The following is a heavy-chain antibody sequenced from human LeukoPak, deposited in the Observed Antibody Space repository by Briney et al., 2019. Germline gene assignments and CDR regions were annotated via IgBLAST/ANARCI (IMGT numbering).Heavy chain of an antibody. CDR2: ISSSSSYI. CDR3: AKGLDTSIFRWFDP. CDR1: GFTFSSYS. Sequence: GGSLRLSCAASGFTFSSYSMNWVRQAPGKGLEWVSSISSSSSYIYYADSVKGRFTISRDNSKNSLYLQMNSLRPEDTALYYCAKGLDTSIFRWFDPWGQGTLVTVSS. D-gene: IGHD5-18*01. V-gene: IGHV3-21*04. J-gene: IGHJ5*02.